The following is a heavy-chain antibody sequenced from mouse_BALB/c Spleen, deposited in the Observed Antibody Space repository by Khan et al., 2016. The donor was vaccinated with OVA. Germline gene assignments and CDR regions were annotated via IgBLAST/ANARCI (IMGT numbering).Heavy chain of an antibody. CDR3: ARVDYGYGFAY. CDR2: IRKKASGYTT. V-gene: IGHV7-3*02. D-gene: IGHD1-2*01. CDR1: GFTFSDYY. Sequence: EVQLLESGGGLVEPGGSLRLSCATSGFTFSDYYMSWVRQPPGKALEWLGFIRKKASGYTTEYSASVKGRFTISRDNSQGILYLQMNSLSAADGATYCCARVDYGYGFAYWGQGTLVTVSA. J-gene: IGHJ3*01.